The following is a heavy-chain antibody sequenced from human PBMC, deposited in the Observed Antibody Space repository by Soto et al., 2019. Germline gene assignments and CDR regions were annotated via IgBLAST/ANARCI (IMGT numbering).Heavy chain of an antibody. J-gene: IGHJ6*02. Sequence: GGSLRLSCAASGFTFNTYAMTWVRQAPGKGLEWVSAISGSGGSTYYADSVKGRFTISRDNSKKTVSLQMNSLRAKDTAVYYCAKGVNYYDSSGYYSYYYNGMDVWGQGTTVTVSS. CDR3: AKGVNYYDSSGYYSYYYNGMDV. D-gene: IGHD3-22*01. CDR1: GFTFNTYA. CDR2: ISGSGGST. V-gene: IGHV3-23*01.